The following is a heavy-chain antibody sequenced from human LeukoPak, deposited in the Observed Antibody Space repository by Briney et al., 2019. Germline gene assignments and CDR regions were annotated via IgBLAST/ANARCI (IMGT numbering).Heavy chain of an antibody. J-gene: IGHJ4*02. CDR1: GYSFTSNY. CDR3: ARDQEAFDY. CDR2: IYPRDGST. V-gene: IGHV1-46*01. Sequence: ASVKVSCTASGYSFTSNYIHWVRQVPGQGLEWMGMIYPRDGSTSYAQKFQGRVTVTRDTSTSTVHMELSGLRSEDTAVYYCARDQEAFDYWGQGTLVTVSS.